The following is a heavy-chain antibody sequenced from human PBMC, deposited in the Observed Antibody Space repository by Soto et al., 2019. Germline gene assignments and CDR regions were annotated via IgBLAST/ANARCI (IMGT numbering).Heavy chain of an antibody. CDR3: ARDIGDIAALDRVGFDP. CDR2: ISSNGGST. V-gene: IGHV3-64D*08. CDR1: GFTFSSYA. Sequence: GGSLRLSCSASGFTFSSYAMHWVRQAPGKGLEYVSAISSNGGSTYYADSVKGRFTISRDNSKNTLHLQMSSLRAEDTAVYYCARDIGDIAALDRVGFDPWGQGTLVTVSS. J-gene: IGHJ5*02. D-gene: IGHD6-6*01.